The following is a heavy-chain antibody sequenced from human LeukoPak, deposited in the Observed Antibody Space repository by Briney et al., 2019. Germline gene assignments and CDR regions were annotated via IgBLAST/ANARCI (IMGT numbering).Heavy chain of an antibody. D-gene: IGHD6-13*01. V-gene: IGHV3-7*04. J-gene: IGHJ4*02. CDR2: IKHDGTEP. CDR3: ARSYSRVGFDF. Sequence: GGSLRLSCAASGFIFRIYGMHWVRQAPGKGLEWVANIKHDGTEPYFVDSVKGRFTISRDNAKNSLFLQMNSLRAEDTAVYYCARSYSRVGFDFWGQGTLVTVSS. CDR1: GFIFRIYG.